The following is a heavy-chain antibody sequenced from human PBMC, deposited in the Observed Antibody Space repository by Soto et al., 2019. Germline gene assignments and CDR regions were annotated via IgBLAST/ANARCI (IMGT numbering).Heavy chain of an antibody. Sequence: SETLSLTCTVSGCSISSGGYYWSWIRQHPGKGLEWIGYIYYSGSTYYNPSLKSRVTISVDTSKNQFSLKLSSVTAADTAVYYCARSHLTLGFSFPWGQGTLVTVSS. D-gene: IGHD2-21*02. V-gene: IGHV4-31*03. CDR3: ARSHLTLGFSFP. J-gene: IGHJ5*02. CDR1: GCSISSGGYY. CDR2: IYYSGST.